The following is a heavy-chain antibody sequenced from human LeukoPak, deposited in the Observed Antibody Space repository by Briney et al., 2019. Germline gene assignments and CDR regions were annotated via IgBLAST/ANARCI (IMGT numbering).Heavy chain of an antibody. D-gene: IGHD3-3*01. J-gene: IGHJ6*02. CDR2: IYYSGST. V-gene: IGHV4-59*01. CDR3: ARAWSGYYGMNV. Sequence: SETLSLTCTVSGGSISSYYWSWIRQPPGKGLEWIGYIYYSGSTNYNPSLKSRVTISVDTSKNQFSLKLSSVTAADTAVYYCARAWSGYYGMNVWGQGTTVTVSS. CDR1: GGSISSYY.